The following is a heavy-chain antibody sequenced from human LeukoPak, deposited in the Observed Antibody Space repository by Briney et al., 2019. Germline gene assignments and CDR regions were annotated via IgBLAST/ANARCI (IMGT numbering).Heavy chain of an antibody. CDR2: ISAYNGNT. Sequence: GASVKVSCKASGYTFTSYGISWVRQAPGQGREWMGWISAYNGNTNYAQKLQGRVTMTTDTSTSTAYMELRSLRSDDTAVYYCARDTVYGSGSYFTFDYWGQGTLVTVSS. D-gene: IGHD3-10*01. V-gene: IGHV1-18*04. CDR3: ARDTVYGSGSYFTFDY. CDR1: GYTFTSYG. J-gene: IGHJ4*02.